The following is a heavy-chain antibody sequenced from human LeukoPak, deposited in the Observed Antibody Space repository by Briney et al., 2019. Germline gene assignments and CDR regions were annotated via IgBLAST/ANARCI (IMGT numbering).Heavy chain of an antibody. CDR1: GYTSTGYY. CDR3: ARAPLYYYGPGTGIDY. J-gene: IGHJ4*02. CDR2: INPNSGGT. V-gene: IGHV1-2*02. Sequence: ASVKVSCKASGYTSTGYYMHWVRQAPGQGLEWMGWINPNSGGTNYAQKFQGRVTMTRDTSISTAYMELSRLRSDDTAVYYCARAPLYYYGPGTGIDYWGQGTLVTVSS. D-gene: IGHD3-10*01.